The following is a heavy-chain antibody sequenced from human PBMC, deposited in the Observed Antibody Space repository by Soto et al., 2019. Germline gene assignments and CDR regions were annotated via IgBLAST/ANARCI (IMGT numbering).Heavy chain of an antibody. CDR1: GFTFRSYA. Sequence: GGSLRLSCAASGFTFRSYAMHWVRQAPGKGLEWVAVIWYDGSNKYYADSVKGRFTISRDNSKNTLYLQMNSLRAEDTAVYYCARASIVATAPLYYYYYGMDVWGQGTTVTVSS. V-gene: IGHV3-33*08. CDR2: IWYDGSNK. CDR3: ARASIVATAPLYYYYYGMDV. J-gene: IGHJ6*02. D-gene: IGHD5-12*01.